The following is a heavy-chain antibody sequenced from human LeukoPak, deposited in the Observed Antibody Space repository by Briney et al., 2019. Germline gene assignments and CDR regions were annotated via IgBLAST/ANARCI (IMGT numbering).Heavy chain of an antibody. CDR3: ARDKWPYAFDI. CDR2: IYSGGNT. J-gene: IGHJ3*02. Sequence: GGSLRLSCAASGFTVSSNYMSWVRQAPGKGLEWVSVIYSGGNTYYADSVKGRFTISRDNSKNPLYLQMNSLRAEDTAVYYCARDKWPYAFDIWGQGTMVTVSS. V-gene: IGHV3-53*01. D-gene: IGHD5-12*01. CDR1: GFTVSSNY.